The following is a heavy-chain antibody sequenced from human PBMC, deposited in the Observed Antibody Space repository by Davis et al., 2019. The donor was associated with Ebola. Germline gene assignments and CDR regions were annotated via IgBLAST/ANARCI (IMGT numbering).Heavy chain of an antibody. CDR1: GFTFSSYG. CDR2: ISYDGSNK. CDR3: ASLKINYYYGMDV. V-gene: IGHV3-30*03. Sequence: GESLKISCAASGFTFSSYGMHWVRQAPGKGLEWVAVISYDGSNKYYADSVKGRFTISRDNSKNTLYLQMNSLRAEDTAVYYCASLKINYYYGMDVWGQGTTVTVSS. J-gene: IGHJ6*02.